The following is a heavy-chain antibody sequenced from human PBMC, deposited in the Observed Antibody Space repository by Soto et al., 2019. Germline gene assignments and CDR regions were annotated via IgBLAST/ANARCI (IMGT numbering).Heavy chain of an antibody. CDR1: GGSISSSSYY. CDR3: ARNLGYDFWSGYYTGWFDP. CDR2: IYYSGST. J-gene: IGHJ5*02. V-gene: IGHV4-39*01. Sequence: SETLSLTCTVSGGSISSSSYYWGWIRQPPGKGLEWIGSIYYSGSTYYNPSLKSRVTISVDTSKNQFSLKLSSVTAADTAVYYCARNLGYDFWSGYYTGWFDPWGQGTLVTVSS. D-gene: IGHD3-3*01.